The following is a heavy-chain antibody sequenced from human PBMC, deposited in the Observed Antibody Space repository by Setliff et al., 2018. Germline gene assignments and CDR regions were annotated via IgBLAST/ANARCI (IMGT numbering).Heavy chain of an antibody. CDR1: GYKFSISW. CDR3: ARPSRATMIVANPYAFDI. D-gene: IGHD3-22*01. Sequence: PGESLKISCKDSGYKFSISWIGWVRQIPGKGLDWMGLIYPGDSDNIRYSPSFQGQVTISADKSISTAYLQWSSLKASDTAIYYCARPSRATMIVANPYAFDIWGQGTMVTVSS. CDR2: IYPGDSDNI. J-gene: IGHJ3*02. V-gene: IGHV5-51*01.